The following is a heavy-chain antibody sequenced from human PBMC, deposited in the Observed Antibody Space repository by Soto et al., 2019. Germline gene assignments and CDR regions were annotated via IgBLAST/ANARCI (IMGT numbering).Heavy chain of an antibody. CDR2: ISGSGGST. Sequence: EVQLLESGGGLVQPGGSLRLSCAASGFTFSSYAMSWVRQAPGKGPEWVSAISGSGGSTYYADSVKGRFTISRGNSKNTLYLQMNSLRAEDTAVYYWAKGDGLVLNDPYFDYWGQGTLVTVSS. CDR1: GFTFSSYA. CDR3: AKGDGLVLNDPYFDY. V-gene: IGHV3-23*01. J-gene: IGHJ4*02. D-gene: IGHD6-19*01.